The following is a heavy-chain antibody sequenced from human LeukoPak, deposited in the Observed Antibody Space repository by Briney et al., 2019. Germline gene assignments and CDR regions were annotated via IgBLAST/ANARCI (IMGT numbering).Heavy chain of an antibody. Sequence: GGSLRLSCEASGFTFSAYWMHWVRRAPGKGLMWVSRMNSDGSYTNYADSVKGRFTISRYNPGYTLYLQMNSLRVEDTGVYYCARVIGGSSGYYHFDFWGQGVLVTVSS. CDR2: MNSDGSYT. CDR3: ARVIGGSSGYYHFDF. D-gene: IGHD3-22*01. CDR1: GFTFSAYW. J-gene: IGHJ4*02. V-gene: IGHV3-74*01.